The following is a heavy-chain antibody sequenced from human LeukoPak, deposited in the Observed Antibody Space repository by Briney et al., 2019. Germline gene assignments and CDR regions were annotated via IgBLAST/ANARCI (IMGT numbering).Heavy chain of an antibody. Sequence: ASVTVSCKASGYTFTGYYMHWVRPAPGQGLEWMGWINPNSGGTNYAQKFQGRVTMTRDTSISTTYMELSRLRSDDTAVYYCAKNDDYGMDVWGQGTTVTVSS. D-gene: IGHD2/OR15-2a*01. V-gene: IGHV1-2*02. J-gene: IGHJ6*02. CDR1: GYTFTGYY. CDR2: INPNSGGT. CDR3: AKNDDYGMDV.